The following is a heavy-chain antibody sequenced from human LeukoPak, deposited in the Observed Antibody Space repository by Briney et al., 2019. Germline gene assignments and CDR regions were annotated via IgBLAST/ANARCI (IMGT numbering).Heavy chain of an antibody. CDR1: GGSISSYH. CDR3: ARIGVDGYSYGYVDF. CDR2: VYTSGRT. J-gene: IGHJ4*02. V-gene: IGHV4-4*09. D-gene: IGHD5-18*01. Sequence: SETLSLTCTVSGGSISSYHWSWIRQPPGKGLERIGYVYTSGRTNYNPSRKSRVTISVDTSKNQFSLRLSSVTAADTAVYYCARIGVDGYSYGYVDFWGQGTLVTVSS.